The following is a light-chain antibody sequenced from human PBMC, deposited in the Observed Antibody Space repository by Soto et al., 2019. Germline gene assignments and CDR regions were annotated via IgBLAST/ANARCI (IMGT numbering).Light chain of an antibody. J-gene: IGLJ3*02. Sequence: HSVLTQPPSASGTPGQRVTISCSGSNSNIGSNTVNWYQQLPGAAPRLLIYGNNHRPSGAPDRFSGSKSGTSASLAISGLQSEDEADYFCAAWEDSLNGWVFGGGTKLTVL. CDR3: AAWEDSLNGWV. V-gene: IGLV1-44*01. CDR1: NSNIGSNT. CDR2: GNN.